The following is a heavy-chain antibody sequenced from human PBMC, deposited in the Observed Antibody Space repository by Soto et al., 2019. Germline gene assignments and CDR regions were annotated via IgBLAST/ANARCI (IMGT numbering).Heavy chain of an antibody. CDR2: ISGSGGST. J-gene: IGHJ6*03. CDR3: AKDGVDSSSWIYYYYYMDV. V-gene: IGHV3-23*01. Sequence: GGSLRLSCAASGFTFSSYAMSWVRQAPGEGLEWVSAISGSGGSTYYADSVKGRFTISRDNSKNTLYLQMNSLRAEDTAVYYCAKDGVDSSSWIYYYYYMDVWGKGTTVTVSS. D-gene: IGHD6-13*01. CDR1: GFTFSSYA.